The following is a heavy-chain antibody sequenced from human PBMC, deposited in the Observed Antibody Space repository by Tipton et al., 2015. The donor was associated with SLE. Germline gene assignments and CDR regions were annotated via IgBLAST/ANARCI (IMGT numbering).Heavy chain of an antibody. D-gene: IGHD2-2*01. Sequence: QLVQSGAEVKKPGESLKISCKGSGYSFTSYWIGWVRQMPGIGLEWMGIIYPGDSDTRYSPSFQGQVTISSVKAISTAYLQGHSLKAWDTLVYYCTRLVYCSWTSCHGSFNYWGEGTLVTVSS. CDR2: IYPGDSDT. V-gene: IGHV5-51*03. CDR3: TRLVYCSWTSCHGSFNY. J-gene: IGHJ4*02. CDR1: GYSFTSYW.